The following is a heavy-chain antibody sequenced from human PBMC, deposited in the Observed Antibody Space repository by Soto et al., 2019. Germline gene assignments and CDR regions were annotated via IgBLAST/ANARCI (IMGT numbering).Heavy chain of an antibody. CDR1: GFTFSDQY. CDR3: ARDILAAAGTGGNWFDP. D-gene: IGHD6-13*01. V-gene: IGHV3-11*06. CDR2: ISSSSSYI. Sequence: GSLRLSCAASGFTFSDQYMTWIRQAPGKGPECICYISSSSSYIYYADSVKGRFTISRDNAKNSLYLQMNSLRAEDTAVYYCARDILAAAGTGGNWFDPWGQGTLVTVSS. J-gene: IGHJ5*02.